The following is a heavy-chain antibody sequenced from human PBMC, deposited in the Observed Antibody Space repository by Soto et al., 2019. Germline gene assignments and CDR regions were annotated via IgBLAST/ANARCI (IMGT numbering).Heavy chain of an antibody. Sequence: SVKVSCKASGGTFSSYAISWVRQAPGQGLEWMGGIIPIFGTANYAQKFQGRVTITADESTSTAYMELNSLRAEDTAVYYCARERGYCSGGSCNYRTIGVLDYWGQGTLVTVSS. J-gene: IGHJ4*02. CDR2: IIPIFGTA. CDR3: ARERGYCSGGSCNYRTIGVLDY. V-gene: IGHV1-69*13. D-gene: IGHD2-15*01. CDR1: GGTFSSYA.